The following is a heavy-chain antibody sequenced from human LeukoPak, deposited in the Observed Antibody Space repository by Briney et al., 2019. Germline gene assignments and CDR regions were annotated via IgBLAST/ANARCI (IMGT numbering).Heavy chain of an antibody. CDR1: GFTFSSYE. CDR2: ISSSGSTI. D-gene: IGHD3-10*01. J-gene: IGHJ4*02. Sequence: PGGSLRLSCAASGFTFSSYEMNWVRQAPGKGLEWGSYISSSGSTIYYADSVKGRFTISRDNAKNSLYLQMNSLRAEDTAVYYCARDNYYGSGSPDIYFDYWGQGTLVTVSS. CDR3: ARDNYYGSGSPDIYFDY. V-gene: IGHV3-48*03.